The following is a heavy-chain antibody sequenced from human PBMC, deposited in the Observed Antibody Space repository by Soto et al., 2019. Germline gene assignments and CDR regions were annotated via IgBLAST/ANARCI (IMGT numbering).Heavy chain of an antibody. CDR1: GFTVSSNY. CDR2: IYSGGST. D-gene: IGHD6-13*01. V-gene: IGHV3-53*04. Sequence: GGSLRLSCAASGFTVSSNYMSWVRQAPGKGLEWVSVIYSGGSTYYADSVKGRFTISRHNSKNTLYLQMNSLRAEDTAVYHCAKGLSVDSSSWYLHYFHYWGQGALVTVSS. J-gene: IGHJ4*02. CDR3: AKGLSVDSSSWYLHYFHY.